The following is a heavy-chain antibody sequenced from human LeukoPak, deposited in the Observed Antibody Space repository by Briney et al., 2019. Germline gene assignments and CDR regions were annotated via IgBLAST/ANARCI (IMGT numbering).Heavy chain of an antibody. Sequence: GGSLRLSCAASGFTFSSYAMHWVRQASGKGLEWVGRIRSKANSYATAYAASVKGRFTISRDDSKNTAYLQMNSLKTEDTAVYYCTREIVGACDFDYWGQGTLVTVSS. J-gene: IGHJ4*02. V-gene: IGHV3-73*01. CDR3: TREIVGACDFDY. D-gene: IGHD1-26*01. CDR1: GFTFSSYA. CDR2: IRSKANSYAT.